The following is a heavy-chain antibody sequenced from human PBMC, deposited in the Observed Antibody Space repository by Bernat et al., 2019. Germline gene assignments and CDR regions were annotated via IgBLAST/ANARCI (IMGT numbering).Heavy chain of an antibody. Sequence: QVQLVESGGGVVQPGRSRRLSCAASGFTFSSYAMHWVRQAPGKGLEGVAVISYDGSNKYDADSIERRFTIARDNSKNTLYLQLNSLRAEDTAVYYCARVGVQAAGWDYYYGMDVWGRGTTVTVSS. CDR1: GFTFSSYA. CDR3: ARVGVQAAGWDYYYGMDV. J-gene: IGHJ6*02. CDR2: ISYDGSNK. D-gene: IGHD6-13*01. V-gene: IGHV3-30-3*01.